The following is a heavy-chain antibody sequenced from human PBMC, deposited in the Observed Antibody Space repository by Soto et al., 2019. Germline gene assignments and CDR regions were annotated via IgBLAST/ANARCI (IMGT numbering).Heavy chain of an antibody. CDR3: ARHASLAVAGRGHDY. Sequence: SETLSLTCAVYGGSFSGYYWSWIRQPPGKGLEWIGEINHSGSTYYNPSLKSRVTISVDTSKNQFSLKLSSVTAADTAVYYCARHASLAVAGRGHDYWGQGTLVTVSS. CDR1: GGSFSGYY. V-gene: IGHV4-34*01. J-gene: IGHJ4*02. D-gene: IGHD6-19*01. CDR2: INHSGST.